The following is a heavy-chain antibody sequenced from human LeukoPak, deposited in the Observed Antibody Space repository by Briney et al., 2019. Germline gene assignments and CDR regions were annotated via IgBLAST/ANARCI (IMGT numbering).Heavy chain of an antibody. D-gene: IGHD5-18*01. J-gene: IGHJ4*02. Sequence: ASVKVSCXASGGTFSSYAISWVRQAPGQGLEWMGGIIPIFGTANYAQKFQGRVTITTDESTSTAYMELSSLRSEDTAVYYCARERYGYLYYFDYGGQGTLVTVSS. CDR3: ARERYGYLYYFDY. CDR1: GGTFSSYA. CDR2: IIPIFGTA. V-gene: IGHV1-69*05.